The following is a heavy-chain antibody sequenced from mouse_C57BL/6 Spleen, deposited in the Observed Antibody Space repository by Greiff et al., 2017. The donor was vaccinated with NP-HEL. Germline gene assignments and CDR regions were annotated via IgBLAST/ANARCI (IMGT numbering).Heavy chain of an antibody. J-gene: IGHJ1*03. CDR2: INPNNGGT. CDR1: GYTFTDYN. D-gene: IGHD2-4*01. Sequence: EVQLQQSGPELVKPGASVKMSCKASGYTFTDYNMHWVKQSHGKSLEWIGYINPNNGGTSSNQKFKGKATLTVNKSSSTAYMELRSLTSEDSAVYYCARGEDYDWYFDVWGTGTTVTVSS. V-gene: IGHV1-22*01. CDR3: ARGEDYDWYFDV.